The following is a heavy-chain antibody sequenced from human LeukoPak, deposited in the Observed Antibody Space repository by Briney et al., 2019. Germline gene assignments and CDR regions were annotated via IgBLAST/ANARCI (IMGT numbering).Heavy chain of an antibody. CDR1: GGSFSSSNW. V-gene: IGHV4-4*02. CDR3: ARYLAAANWFDP. CDR2: FYHSGST. J-gene: IGHJ5*02. Sequence: SETLTLTCAVSGGSFSSSNWRSWVREPPGKGLEWIGEFYHSGSTNYNPSLKSRVTISVDKSKNQFSLKLSSVTAADTAVYYCARYLAAANWFDPWGQGTLVTVSS. D-gene: IGHD6-13*01.